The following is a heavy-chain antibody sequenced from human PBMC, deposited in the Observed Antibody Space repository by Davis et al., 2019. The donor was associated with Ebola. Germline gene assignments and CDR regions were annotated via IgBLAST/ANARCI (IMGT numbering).Heavy chain of an antibody. D-gene: IGHD3-16*02. V-gene: IGHV3-48*03. J-gene: IGHJ4*02. CDR1: GFTFSSYE. Sequence: GESLKISCAASGFTFSSYEMNWVRQAPGKGLEWVSYISSSGSTIYYADSVKGRFTISRDNAKNSLYLQMNSLRAEDTAVYYCARTQTYYDYVWGSYRSDYWGQGTLVTVSS. CDR3: ARTQTYYDYVWGSYRSDY. CDR2: ISSSGSTI.